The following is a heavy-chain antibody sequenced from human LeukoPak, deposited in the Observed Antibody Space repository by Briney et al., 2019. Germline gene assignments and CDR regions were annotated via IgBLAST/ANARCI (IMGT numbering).Heavy chain of an antibody. J-gene: IGHJ4*02. CDR1: GGSIINFY. CDR2: FHNSGTS. CDR3: TRGAGWLIDY. Sequence: SETLSLTCTVSGGSIINFYWSWIRQPPGKGLEWIGYFHNSGTSTYNPSLKSRVTISADTSKNQLSLKLNSLTTADTAVYYCTRGAGWLIDYWGQGILVTVSS. V-gene: IGHV4-59*01. D-gene: IGHD3-16*01.